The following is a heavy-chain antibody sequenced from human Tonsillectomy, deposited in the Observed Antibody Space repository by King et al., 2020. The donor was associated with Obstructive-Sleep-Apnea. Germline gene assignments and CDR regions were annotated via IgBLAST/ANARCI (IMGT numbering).Heavy chain of an antibody. D-gene: IGHD2-15*01. CDR1: GFTFSSYG. CDR3: AKDGILPGEDGLTFDY. CDR2: IQYDGSNK. Sequence: VQLVESGGGVVQPGRSLRLSCAASGFTFSSYGMHWVRQAPGKGLEWVAFIQYDGSNKFYADSLKGRFTISRDNSKNTLYLQMNSLRAEDTAVYYCAKDGILPGEDGLTFDYWGQGTLVTVSS. V-gene: IGHV3-30*02. J-gene: IGHJ4*02.